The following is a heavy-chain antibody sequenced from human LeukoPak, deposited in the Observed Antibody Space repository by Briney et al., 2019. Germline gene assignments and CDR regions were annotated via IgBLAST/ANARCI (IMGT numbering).Heavy chain of an antibody. Sequence: PGGSLRLSCAASGFTFRNYWMHWVRQAPGKGLVWVSHINSDGSSTSYADSVKGRFTISRDNAKNTLSLQMNSLRAEDTAVYYCARTAANDAFDIWGQGTLVTVSS. CDR3: ARTAANDAFDI. CDR1: GFTFRNYW. D-gene: IGHD2-15*01. CDR2: INSDGSST. J-gene: IGHJ3*02. V-gene: IGHV3-74*01.